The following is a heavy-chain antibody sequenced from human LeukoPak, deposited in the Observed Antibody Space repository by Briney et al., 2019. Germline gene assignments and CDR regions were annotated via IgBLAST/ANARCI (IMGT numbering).Heavy chain of an antibody. Sequence: SETLSLTCTVSGGSISSYYWSWIRQPPGKGLEWIGYIYYSGTTNYSPSLKSRVTISVDTSKNQFSLKLSSVTAADTAVYYCARGVYIAAAQYAYWGQGTLVTVSS. CDR1: GGSISSYY. D-gene: IGHD6-13*01. J-gene: IGHJ4*02. CDR3: ARGVYIAAAQYAY. CDR2: IYYSGTT. V-gene: IGHV4-59*01.